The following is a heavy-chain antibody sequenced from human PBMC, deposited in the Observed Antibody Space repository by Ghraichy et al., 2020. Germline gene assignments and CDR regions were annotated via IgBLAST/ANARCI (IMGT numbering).Heavy chain of an antibody. V-gene: IGHV3-7*03. CDR2: IKQDGSEK. CDR1: GFTFSSYW. CDR3: ARDMLRENDSSGYYYGYFDY. D-gene: IGHD3-22*01. J-gene: IGHJ4*02. Sequence: GGSLRLSCAASGFTFSSYWMSWVRQAPGKGLEWVANIKQDGSEKYYVDSVKGRFTISRDNAKNSLYLQMNSLRAEDTAVYYCARDMLRENDSSGYYYGYFDYWGQGTLVTVSS.